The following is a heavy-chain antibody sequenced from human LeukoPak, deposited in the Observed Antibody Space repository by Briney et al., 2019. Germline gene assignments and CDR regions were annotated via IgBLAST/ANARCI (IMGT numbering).Heavy chain of an antibody. J-gene: IGHJ5*02. CDR1: GGSISSGGYY. V-gene: IGHV4-31*03. CDR2: IYYSGST. CDR3: ARHTRGYSYEA. D-gene: IGHD5-18*01. Sequence: PSETLSLTCTVSGGSISSGGYYWSWIRQHPGKGLEWIGYIYYSGSTYYNPSLKSRVTIPVDTSKNQFSLKLSSVTAADTAVYCCARHTRGYSYEAWGQGTLVTVSS.